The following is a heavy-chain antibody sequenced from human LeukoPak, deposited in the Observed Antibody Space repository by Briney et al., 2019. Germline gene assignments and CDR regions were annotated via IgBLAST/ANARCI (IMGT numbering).Heavy chain of an antibody. V-gene: IGHV4-34*01. J-gene: IGHJ3*02. CDR1: GGSFSGYY. CDR2: INHSGST. D-gene: IGHD4-17*01. Sequence: SETLSLTCAVYGGSFSGYYWIWLPQPPGKGLEWLGEINHSGSTNYNPSLQSRVTISVDTSKNQFSLKLSSVTAADTAVYYCARSYGDYVWFSAFDIWGQGTMVTVSS. CDR3: ARSYGDYVWFSAFDI.